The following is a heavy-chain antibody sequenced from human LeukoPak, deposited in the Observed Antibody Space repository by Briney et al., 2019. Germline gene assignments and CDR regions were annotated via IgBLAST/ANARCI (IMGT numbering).Heavy chain of an antibody. V-gene: IGHV3-30-3*01. CDR3: ARAGDAFDI. CDR1: GFTFSSYA. Sequence: GRSLRLSCAASGFTFSSYAMHWVRQAPGKGLEWVAVISYDGSNKYYADSVKGRFTISRDNSKSTLYLQMNSLRAEDTAVYYCARAGDAFDIWGQGTMVTVSS. J-gene: IGHJ3*02. CDR2: ISYDGSNK.